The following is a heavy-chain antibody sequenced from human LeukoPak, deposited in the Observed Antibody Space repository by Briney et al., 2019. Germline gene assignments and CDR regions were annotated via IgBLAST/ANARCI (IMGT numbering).Heavy chain of an antibody. Sequence: ASVKVSCTASGYTFTGYYMHWVRQAPGQGLEWMGWINPNSGGTNYAQKFQGWVTMTRDTSISTAYMELSRLRSDDTAVYYCARAVLSPNWFDPWGQGTLVTVSS. CDR3: ARAVLSPNWFDP. CDR2: INPNSGGT. D-gene: IGHD3-10*01. V-gene: IGHV1-2*04. J-gene: IGHJ5*02. CDR1: GYTFTGYY.